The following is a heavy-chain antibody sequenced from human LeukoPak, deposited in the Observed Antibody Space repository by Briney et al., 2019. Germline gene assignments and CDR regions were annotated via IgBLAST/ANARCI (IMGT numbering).Heavy chain of an antibody. CDR2: INSDGSST. D-gene: IGHD6-19*01. J-gene: IGHJ4*02. V-gene: IGHV3-74*01. CDR1: GFTFSSYW. Sequence: GESLRLSCAASGFTFSSYWMHWVRQAPGKGLVWVSRINSDGSSTSYADSVKGRFTISRDNAKNTLYLQMNSLRAEDTAVYYCARGEYSSGWYVKDFDYWGQGTLVTVSS. CDR3: ARGEYSSGWYVKDFDY.